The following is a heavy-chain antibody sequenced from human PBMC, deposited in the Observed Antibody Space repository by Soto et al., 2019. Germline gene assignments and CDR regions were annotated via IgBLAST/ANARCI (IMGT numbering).Heavy chain of an antibody. CDR2: IYHSGST. J-gene: IGHJ6*02. Sequence: QVQLQESGPGLVKPSGTLSLTCAVSGGSISSSNWWSWVRQPPGKGLEWIGEIYHSGSTNYNPSLKSRVTIAVDKSKNQFSLKLSSVTAADTAVYYCAGFSSGPYYYYGMDVWGQGTTVTVSS. V-gene: IGHV4-4*02. CDR3: AGFSSGPYYYYGMDV. CDR1: GGSISSSNW. D-gene: IGHD6-19*01.